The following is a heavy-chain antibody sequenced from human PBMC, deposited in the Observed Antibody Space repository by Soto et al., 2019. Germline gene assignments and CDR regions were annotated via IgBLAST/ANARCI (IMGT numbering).Heavy chain of an antibody. CDR1: GFTFSSYA. CDR3: ARRGGGSYDDD. Sequence: EVQLLESGGGLVQPGGSLRLSCAASGFTFSSYAMRWVRQAPVKGLEWVSAISGSGDSTYYADSVKGRFTISRDNSMTTLFLQMNSLRAEDTAVYYCARRGGGSYDDDWGQGTLVTVSS. V-gene: IGHV3-23*01. D-gene: IGHD1-26*01. J-gene: IGHJ4*02. CDR2: ISGSGDST.